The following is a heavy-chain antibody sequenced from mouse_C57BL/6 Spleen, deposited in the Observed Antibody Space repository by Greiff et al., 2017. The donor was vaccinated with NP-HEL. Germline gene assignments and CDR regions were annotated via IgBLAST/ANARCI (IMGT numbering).Heavy chain of an antibody. CDR1: GYTFTDYE. J-gene: IGHJ4*01. V-gene: IGHV1-15*01. Sequence: VKLQESGAELVRPGASVTLSCKASGYTFTDYEMHWVKQTPVHGLEWIGAIDPETGGTAYNQKFKGKAILTADKSSSTACMELRSLTSEDSAVYYCTRGYDGYSSYAMDYWGQGTSVTASS. CDR2: IDPETGGT. CDR3: TRGYDGYSSYAMDY. D-gene: IGHD2-3*01.